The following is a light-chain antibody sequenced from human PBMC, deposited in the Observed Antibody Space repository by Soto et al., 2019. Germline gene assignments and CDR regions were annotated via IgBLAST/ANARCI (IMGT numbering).Light chain of an antibody. V-gene: IGLV2-8*01. CDR1: SSDVGAYNY. CDR2: EVD. Sequence: QSALTQPPSASGSPGQSVTISCTGTSSDVGAYNYVSWYQQYPGKAPKLMIYEVDKRPSGVPDRFSGSMSGSTASLTVSGLQTEDEADSYCSSFAGTNSLYVFGTGTKVTVL. J-gene: IGLJ1*01. CDR3: SSFAGTNSLYV.